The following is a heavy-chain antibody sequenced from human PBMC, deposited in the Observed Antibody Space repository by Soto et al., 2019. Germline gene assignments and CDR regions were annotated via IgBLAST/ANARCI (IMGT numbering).Heavy chain of an antibody. CDR2: FDPEGGEA. CDR3: ATPTTLRGAIITNINLDF. CDR1: RHSLTELS. Sequence: ASVKVSCKMSRHSLTELSIHLVRQAPEKGLEWMGGFDPEGGEAIYEQKWHGRFTVTEDPVTGTAYMELRGLKYDDTAVYYCATPTTLRGAIITNINLDFWGQGTLVTVSS. J-gene: IGHJ4*02. D-gene: IGHD3-10*01. V-gene: IGHV1-24*01.